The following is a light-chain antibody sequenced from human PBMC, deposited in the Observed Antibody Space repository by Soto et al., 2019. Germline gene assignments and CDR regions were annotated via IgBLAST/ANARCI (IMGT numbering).Light chain of an antibody. V-gene: IGLV2-14*01. Sequence: SALTQPASVSGSPGQSITISCTGTRSNFGGYNYVSWYQQHPGKAPKIIIYDVSNRPSVVSIRFSGSKSGNTASLTIFGLQAEDESDYYCSSYAGSSTLYVFGTGTKVTVL. J-gene: IGLJ1*01. CDR1: RSNFGGYNY. CDR3: SSYAGSSTLYV. CDR2: DVS.